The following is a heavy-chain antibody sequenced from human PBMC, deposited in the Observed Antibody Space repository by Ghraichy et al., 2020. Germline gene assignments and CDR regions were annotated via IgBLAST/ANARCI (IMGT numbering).Heavy chain of an antibody. CDR1: GGSFSGYY. CDR3: ARGSGYCSSTSCPRGFDY. V-gene: IGHV4-34*01. Sequence: SETLSLTCAVYGGSFSGYYWSWIRQPPGKGLEWIGEINHSGSTNYNPSLKSRVTISVDMSKNQFSLKLSSVTAADTAVYYCARGSGYCSSTSCPRGFDYWGQGPLVTVSS. CDR2: INHSGST. D-gene: IGHD2-2*03. J-gene: IGHJ4*02.